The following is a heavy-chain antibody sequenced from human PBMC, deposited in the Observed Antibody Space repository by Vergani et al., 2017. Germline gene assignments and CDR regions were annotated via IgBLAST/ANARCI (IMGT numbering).Heavy chain of an antibody. J-gene: IGHJ6*03. V-gene: IGHV3-48*04. D-gene: IGHD3-16*01. CDR3: ARGAAPGQIPTSYYYYYYMDV. CDR2: ISSSSSTI. CDR1: GFTFSSYS. Sequence: EVQLVESGGGLVQPGGSLRLFCAASGFTFSSYSMNWVRQAPGKGLEWVSYISSSSSTIYYADSVKGRFTISRDNAKNSLYLQMNSLRAEDTAVYYCARGAAPGQIPTSYYYYYYMDVWGKGP.